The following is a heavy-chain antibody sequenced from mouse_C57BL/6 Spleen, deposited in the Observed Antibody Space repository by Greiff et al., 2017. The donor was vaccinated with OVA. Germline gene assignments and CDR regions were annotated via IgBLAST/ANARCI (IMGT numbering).Heavy chain of an antibody. J-gene: IGHJ1*03. V-gene: IGHV5-4*01. D-gene: IGHD2-1*01. CDR1: GFTFSSYA. CDR3: AREEVYYGNYGYFDV. Sequence: EVKLVESGGGLVKPGGSLKLSCAASGFTFSSYAMSWVRQTPEKRLEWVATISDGGSYTYYPDNVKGRFTISRDNAKNNLYLHMSHLKSEDTAMYYCAREEVYYGNYGYFDVWGTGTTVTVSS. CDR2: ISDGGSYT.